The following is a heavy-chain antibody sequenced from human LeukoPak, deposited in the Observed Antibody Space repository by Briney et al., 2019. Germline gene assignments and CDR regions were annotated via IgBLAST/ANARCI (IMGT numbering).Heavy chain of an antibody. CDR3: ARGLQSGYIHGRAFNV. D-gene: IGHD5-18*01. CDR1: GFTFSSYW. Sequence: GGSLRLSCAASGFTFSSYWMNWARQAPGKGLEWVAVISYDGTDKYYADSVKGRFTISRDNSKSTLYLQMDSLRAEDTAVYYCARGLQSGYIHGRAFNVWGQGTTVTVSS. V-gene: IGHV3-30*03. J-gene: IGHJ3*01. CDR2: ISYDGTDK.